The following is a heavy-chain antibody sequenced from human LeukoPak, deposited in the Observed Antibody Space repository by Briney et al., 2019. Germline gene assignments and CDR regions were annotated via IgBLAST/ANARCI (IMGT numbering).Heavy chain of an antibody. Sequence: GGSLRLSCAASGFTFSSYAMSWVRQAPGKGLEWVSAIRGSGGSTYYADSVKGRFTISRDNSKNTLYLQMNSLRAEDTAVYYCAKLYDSSGYYEYYFDYWGQGTLVTVSS. D-gene: IGHD3-22*01. CDR3: AKLYDSSGYYEYYFDY. CDR1: GFTFSSYA. V-gene: IGHV3-23*01. J-gene: IGHJ4*02. CDR2: IRGSGGST.